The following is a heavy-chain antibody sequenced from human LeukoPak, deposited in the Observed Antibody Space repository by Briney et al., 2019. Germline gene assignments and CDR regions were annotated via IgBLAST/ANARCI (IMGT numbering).Heavy chain of an antibody. V-gene: IGHV4-59*10. Sequence: SETLSLTCAVYGGSFSGYYWSWIRQPAGKGLEWIGRIYTSGSTNYNPSLKSRVTISVDTSKNQFSLKLSSVTAADTAVYYCARSPYYGSSTAGWFDPWGQGTLVTVSS. CDR1: GGSFSGYY. CDR3: ARSPYYGSSTAGWFDP. D-gene: IGHD3-10*01. CDR2: IYTSGST. J-gene: IGHJ5*02.